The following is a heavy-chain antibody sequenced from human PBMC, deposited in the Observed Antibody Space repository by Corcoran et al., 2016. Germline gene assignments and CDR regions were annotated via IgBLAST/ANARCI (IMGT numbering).Heavy chain of an antibody. Sequence: EVQLVESGGGLVQPGRSLRLSCTASGFTFGDYAMSWFRQAPGKGLEWVGCIRSKAYGGTTEYAASVQGRFTISRDDSKSIAYLQMNSLKTEDTAVYYCTRETTTVTIGGDYYYYGMDFWGQGTTVTVS. D-gene: IGHD4-17*01. V-gene: IGHV3-49*03. CDR2: IRSKAYGGTT. CDR1: GFTFGDYA. J-gene: IGHJ6*02. CDR3: TRETTTVTIGGDYYYYGMDF.